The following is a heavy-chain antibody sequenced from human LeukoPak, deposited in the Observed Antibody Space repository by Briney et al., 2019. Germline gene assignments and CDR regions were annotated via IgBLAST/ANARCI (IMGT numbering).Heavy chain of an antibody. Sequence: SETLSLTCAVYGGSFSGYYWSWIRQPPGKGLEWIGEINHSGSTNYNPSLKSRVTISVDTSKNQFSLKLSSVTAADTAVYYCARAPPSDFWSGLFWFDPWGQGTLVTVSS. CDR3: ARAPPSDFWSGLFWFDP. V-gene: IGHV4-34*01. CDR1: GGSFSGYY. J-gene: IGHJ5*02. CDR2: INHSGST. D-gene: IGHD3-3*01.